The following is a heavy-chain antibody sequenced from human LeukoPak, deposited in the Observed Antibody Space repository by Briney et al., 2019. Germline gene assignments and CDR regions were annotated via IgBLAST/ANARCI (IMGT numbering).Heavy chain of an antibody. J-gene: IGHJ4*02. CDR1: GFTFSDYY. CDR2: ISSSGSYI. CDR3: AREKDSSSLGNSFDY. Sequence: GGSLRLSCAASGFTFSDYYMSWIRQAPGKGLEWVSYISSSGSYIYYADSVKGRFTISRDNAKNSLYLQMNSLRAEDTALYYCAREKDSSSLGNSFDYWGQGTLVTVSS. V-gene: IGHV3-11*01. D-gene: IGHD6-6*01.